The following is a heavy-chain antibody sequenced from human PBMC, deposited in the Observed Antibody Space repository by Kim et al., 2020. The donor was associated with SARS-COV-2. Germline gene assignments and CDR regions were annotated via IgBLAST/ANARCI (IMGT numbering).Heavy chain of an antibody. D-gene: IGHD3-3*02. J-gene: IGHJ2*01. CDR3: ITVISRSWY. CDR2: IKSKTDGGTS. Sequence: GGSLRLSCAASAFTFSNAWMSWVRQAPWMGLGFAGPIKSKTDGGTSDYAAPVKGGLTISLDDSSNTLYLQMNSLKTEGTALYSCITVISRSWY. V-gene: IGHV3-15*01. CDR1: AFTFSNAW.